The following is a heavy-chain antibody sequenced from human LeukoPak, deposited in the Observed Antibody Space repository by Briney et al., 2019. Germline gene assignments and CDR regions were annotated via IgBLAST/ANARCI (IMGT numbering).Heavy chain of an antibody. CDR3: AKRGVVIRVILGGFHKEAYYFDS. J-gene: IGHJ4*02. CDR1: GITLSNYG. CDR2: ISGSGGGT. V-gene: IGHV3-23*01. Sequence: GGSLRLSCAVSGITLSNYGMSWVRQAPGKGLEWVAGISGSGGGTTYADSVKGRFTISRDNPKNTLYLQMNSLRAEDTAVYFCAKRGVVIRVILGGFHKEAYYFDSWGQGALVTVSS. D-gene: IGHD3-22*01.